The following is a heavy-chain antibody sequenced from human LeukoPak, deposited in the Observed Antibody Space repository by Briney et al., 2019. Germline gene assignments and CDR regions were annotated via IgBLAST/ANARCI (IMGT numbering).Heavy chain of an antibody. Sequence: SETLSLTCTVSGYSISSGYYWGWIRQPPGKGLEWIGSIYHSGSTYYNPSLKSRVTISVDTSKNQFSLKLSSVTAADTAVYYCAREACSSTSCPLDYWGQGTLVTVSS. J-gene: IGHJ4*02. CDR1: GYSISSGYY. V-gene: IGHV4-38-2*02. CDR2: IYHSGST. D-gene: IGHD2-2*01. CDR3: AREACSSTSCPLDY.